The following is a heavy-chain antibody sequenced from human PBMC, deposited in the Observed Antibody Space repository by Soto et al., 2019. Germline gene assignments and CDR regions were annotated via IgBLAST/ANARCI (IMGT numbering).Heavy chain of an antibody. CDR2: INPSGGST. J-gene: IGHJ4*02. Sequence: ASVKVSCKASGYTFTSYYMHWVRQAPGQGLERMGIINPSGGSTSYAQKFQGRVTMTRDTSTSTVYMELNSLRAEDTAVYYCAKLPPETYYYDSSGYRSGYWGQGTLVTVSS. D-gene: IGHD3-22*01. CDR1: GYTFTSYY. V-gene: IGHV1-46*01. CDR3: AKLPPETYYYDSSGYRSGY.